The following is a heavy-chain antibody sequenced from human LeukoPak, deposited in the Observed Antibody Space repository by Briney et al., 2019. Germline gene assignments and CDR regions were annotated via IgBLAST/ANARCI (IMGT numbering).Heavy chain of an antibody. D-gene: IGHD3-9*01. V-gene: IGHV3-30*18. Sequence: GGSLRLSCAASGFTFSSYGMHWVRQAPGKGLEWVAVISYDGSNKYYADSVKGRFTISRDNSKNTLYLQMNSLRAEDTAVYYCAKEDRLGDILTGYSPLDYWGQGTLVTVSS. J-gene: IGHJ4*02. CDR1: GFTFSSYG. CDR3: AKEDRLGDILTGYSPLDY. CDR2: ISYDGSNK.